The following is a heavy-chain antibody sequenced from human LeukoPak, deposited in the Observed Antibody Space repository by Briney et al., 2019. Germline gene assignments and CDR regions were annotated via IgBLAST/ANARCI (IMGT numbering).Heavy chain of an antibody. CDR3: AAAVVPAAVYYYYGMDV. CDR2: IVVGSGNT. Sequence: SVKVSCKASGFTLTSSAVQWVRQARGQRLEWIGWIVVGSGNTNYAQKFQERVTITRDMSTSTAYMELSSLRSEDTAVYYCAAAVVPAAVYYYYGMDVWGKGTTVTVSS. J-gene: IGHJ6*04. V-gene: IGHV1-58*01. D-gene: IGHD2-2*01. CDR1: GFTLTSSA.